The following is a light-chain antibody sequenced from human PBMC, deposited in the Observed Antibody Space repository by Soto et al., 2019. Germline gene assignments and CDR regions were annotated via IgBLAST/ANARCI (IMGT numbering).Light chain of an antibody. J-gene: IGLJ1*01. V-gene: IGLV2-14*03. CDR2: DVI. Sequence: QSALTQPASVSXXPGQSITISCIGTSSDIGAFNHVSWHQQHPGKAPKLIIYDVINRPSGVSNRFSGSKTGNTASLIISGLQAEDEADYYCSSYTSSSSYVFGSGTKLTVL. CDR3: SSYTSSSSYV. CDR1: SSDIGAFNH.